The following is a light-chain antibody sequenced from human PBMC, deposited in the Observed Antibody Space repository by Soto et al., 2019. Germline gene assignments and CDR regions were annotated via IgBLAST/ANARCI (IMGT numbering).Light chain of an antibody. CDR3: QQRSNWPTIT. CDR1: QSVGSY. Sequence: EIVLTQSPATLSLSPGERATLSCRASQSVGSYLAWCQQKPGQAPRPLIYDASNRATGIPARFSGSGSGTDFTLTISSLVPEDFAVYYCQQRSNWPTITFGQGTRLEIK. V-gene: IGKV3-11*01. CDR2: DAS. J-gene: IGKJ5*01.